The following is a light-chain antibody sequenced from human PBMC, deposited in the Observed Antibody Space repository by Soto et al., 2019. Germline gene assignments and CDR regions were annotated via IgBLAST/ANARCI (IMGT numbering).Light chain of an antibody. Sequence: DIQMTQSPSPLSASVGDRVTITCQASHDISNYLNWYQQKPGKAPKLLIYDASNLETGVPSRFSGSGSGTDFTFTISSLEPEDIATYYCQQYDNVPPTFGPGTKVDIK. J-gene: IGKJ3*01. V-gene: IGKV1-33*01. CDR3: QQYDNVPPT. CDR2: DAS. CDR1: HDISNY.